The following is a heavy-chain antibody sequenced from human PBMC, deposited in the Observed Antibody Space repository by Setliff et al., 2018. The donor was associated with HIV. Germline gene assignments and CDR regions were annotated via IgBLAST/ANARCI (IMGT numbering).Heavy chain of an antibody. Sequence: WASVKVSCKASGGTFSTYGITWVRQAPGQGLEWMGGTIPVVGTPTYAQKFQGRVTIIADKSTSTAYMELSSLRSEDTAVYYCARLSTPAYYYMDVWGKGTTVTVSS. D-gene: IGHD2-15*01. CDR1: GGTFSTYG. CDR2: TIPVVGTP. CDR3: ARLSTPAYYYMDV. J-gene: IGHJ6*03. V-gene: IGHV1-69*06.